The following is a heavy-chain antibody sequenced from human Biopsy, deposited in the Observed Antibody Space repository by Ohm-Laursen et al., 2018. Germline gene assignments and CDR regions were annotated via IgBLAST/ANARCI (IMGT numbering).Heavy chain of an antibody. Sequence: SLRLSCTASGFIFSDYKMNWVRQPPGKGLEWVSSIRTSGSSTNYADSVKGRFTMSRDNAEKSLYLQMNSLGVEDTAVYYCARHGDNDYSNFDSWGQGALVTVSS. CDR3: ARHGDNDYSNFDS. CDR2: IRTSGSST. CDR1: GFIFSDYK. J-gene: IGHJ4*02. D-gene: IGHD4-11*01. V-gene: IGHV3-21*01.